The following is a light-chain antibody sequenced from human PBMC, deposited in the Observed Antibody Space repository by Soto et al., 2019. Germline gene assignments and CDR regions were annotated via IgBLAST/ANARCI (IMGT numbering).Light chain of an antibody. CDR1: QSISNW. V-gene: IGKV1-5*03. CDR3: QQSYSTPPT. CDR2: KAS. J-gene: IGKJ1*01. Sequence: DIQMTQSPSTLSASVGDRFIITCRASQSISNWLAWYQQKPGKAPNLLIYKASSLKSGVPSRFSGSGSGTDFILTISSLQPEDFATYYCQQSYSTPPTFGQGTKVDNK.